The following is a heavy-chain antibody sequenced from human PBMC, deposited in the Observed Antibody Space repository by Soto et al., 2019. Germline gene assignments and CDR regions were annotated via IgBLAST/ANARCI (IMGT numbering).Heavy chain of an antibody. D-gene: IGHD6-13*01. J-gene: IGHJ4*02. CDR3: AREVSSWYVRAMDY. CDR2: IWYDGSNK. V-gene: IGHV3-33*01. CDR1: GFTFSSYG. Sequence: QVQLVESGGGVVQPGRSLRLSCAASGFTFSSYGMHWVRQAPGKGLEWVAVIWYDGSNKYYVDSVKGRFTISRDNSKNTLYLQMNSLRAEDTAVYYCAREVSSWYVRAMDYWGQGTLVTVSS.